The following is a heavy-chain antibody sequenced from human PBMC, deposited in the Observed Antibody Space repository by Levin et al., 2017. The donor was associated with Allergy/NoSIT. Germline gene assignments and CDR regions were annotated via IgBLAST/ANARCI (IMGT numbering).Heavy chain of an antibody. Sequence: SQTLSLPCGVYGGSFSSSYWSWIRPPPGKGLEWIGEINHSGTTKYNPSLKSRVTISVDTSENQISLRLSSVTAADTAVYYCAGAFASAGTDSVYFYYYGVDVWGQGTTVTVSS. D-gene: IGHD6-13*01. CDR1: GGSFSSSY. V-gene: IGHV4-34*01. CDR2: INHSGTT. J-gene: IGHJ6*02. CDR3: AGAFASAGTDSVYFYYYGVDV.